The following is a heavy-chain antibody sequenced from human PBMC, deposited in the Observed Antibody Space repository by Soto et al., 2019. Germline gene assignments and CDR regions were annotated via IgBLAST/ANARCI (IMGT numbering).Heavy chain of an antibody. D-gene: IGHD1-20*01. CDR1: GGSISSNDYY. V-gene: IGHV4-30-4*01. J-gene: IGHJ3*02. CDR3: ARGRYNWNQGAFDI. Sequence: SETLSLTCTVSGGSISSNDYYWSWIRQPPGKGLEWIGYIYYSGSTYYNLSLKSRVTISADTSKTQFSLKLTSVTAADTAVYYCARGRYNWNQGAFDIWGQGTVVTVSS. CDR2: IYYSGST.